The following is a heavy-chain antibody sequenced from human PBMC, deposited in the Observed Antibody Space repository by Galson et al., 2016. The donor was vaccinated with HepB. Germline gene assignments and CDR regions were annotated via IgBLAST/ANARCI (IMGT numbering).Heavy chain of an antibody. CDR1: GYTFTSYG. Sequence: SCKASGYTFTSYGISWVRQAPGQGLEWMGWIDPHNSKTNYAQKLQGRLTLTTDTSTNTAYMELRSLFSDDTAVYYCARDRFLGYYYYMDVWGQGTTVTVSS. V-gene: IGHV1-18*04. D-gene: IGHD3-3*01. CDR3: ARDRFLGYYYYMDV. CDR2: IDPHNSKT. J-gene: IGHJ6*03.